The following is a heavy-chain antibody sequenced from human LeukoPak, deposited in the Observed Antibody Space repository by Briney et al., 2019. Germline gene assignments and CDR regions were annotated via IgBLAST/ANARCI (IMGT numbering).Heavy chain of an antibody. Sequence: GGSLRLSCAASGFTFSSYAMHWVRQAPGKGLEYVLAISSNGGSTYYANSVKGRFTISRDNSKNTLYLQMGSLRAEDMAVYYCARGPRGYSYGYVDWGQGTLVTVSS. D-gene: IGHD5-18*01. CDR1: GFTFSSYA. CDR3: ARGPRGYSYGYVD. CDR2: ISSNGGST. J-gene: IGHJ4*02. V-gene: IGHV3-64*01.